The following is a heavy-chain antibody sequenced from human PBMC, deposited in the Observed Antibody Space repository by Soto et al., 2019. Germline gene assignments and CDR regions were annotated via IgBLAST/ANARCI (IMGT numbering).Heavy chain of an antibody. CDR3: ARRSSSLFHNWFDP. CDR1: GGSISSGGYS. CDR2: IYHSGSN. D-gene: IGHD6-13*01. V-gene: IGHV4-30-2*01. Sequence: QLQLQESGSGLVKPSQTLSLTCAVSGGSISSGGYSWGWIRQPPGKGLEWIGYIYHSGSNYYNPSLKSRDTISVDRSKNQFSLKLSSVTAADTAVYYCARRSSSLFHNWFDPWGQGTLVTVSS. J-gene: IGHJ5*02.